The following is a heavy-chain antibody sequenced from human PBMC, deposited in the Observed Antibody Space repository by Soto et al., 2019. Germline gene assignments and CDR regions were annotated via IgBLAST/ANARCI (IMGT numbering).Heavy chain of an antibody. CDR3: ARERKFDFWRKGLDV. V-gene: IGHV1-8*01. CDR1: GYTFTSYD. D-gene: IGHD3-3*01. J-gene: IGHJ6*02. Sequence: QAQLVQSGAEVKKPGASVKFSFKASGYTFTSYDINWVRQAPGQGLEWLGWMDPNSGSTGYAQNFQGRVTMTRNISINTAHMELSSLRSEDTAVYYCARERKFDFWRKGLDVWGQGTTVTVSS. CDR2: MDPNSGST.